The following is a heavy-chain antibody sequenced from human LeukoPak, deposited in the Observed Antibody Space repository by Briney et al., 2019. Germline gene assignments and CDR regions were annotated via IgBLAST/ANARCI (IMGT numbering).Heavy chain of an antibody. Sequence: GGSLRLSCLASGFTFNRYSMKWVRQAPGKGLEWVSSIIGSSNDKHYIDSVKGRFTISRDNAKNSLFLQMNSLRAEDTAVYYCVRAEGSSGSSEYFQHWGQGTLVTVSS. D-gene: IGHD5-12*01. J-gene: IGHJ1*01. CDR2: IIGSSNDK. V-gene: IGHV3-21*01. CDR1: GFTFNRYS. CDR3: VRAEGSSGSSEYFQH.